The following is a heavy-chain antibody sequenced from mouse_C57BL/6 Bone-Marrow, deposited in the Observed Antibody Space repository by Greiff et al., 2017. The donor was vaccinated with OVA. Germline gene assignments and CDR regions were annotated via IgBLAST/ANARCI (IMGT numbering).Heavy chain of an antibody. Sequence: QVQLQQSGAELVRPGASVTLSCKASGYTFTDYEMHWVKQTPVHGLEWIGAIDPETGGTAYNQKFKGKAILTADKSSSTAYMELRSLTSEDSAVYYCTKEELGYYFDHWGQGTTLTVSS. D-gene: IGHD4-1*01. J-gene: IGHJ2*01. CDR3: TKEELGYYFDH. CDR1: GYTFTDYE. CDR2: IDPETGGT. V-gene: IGHV1-15*01.